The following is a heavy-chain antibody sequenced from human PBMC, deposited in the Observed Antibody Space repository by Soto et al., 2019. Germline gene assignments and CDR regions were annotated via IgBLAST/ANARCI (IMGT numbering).Heavy chain of an antibody. CDR2: FDPEDGET. D-gene: IGHD6-19*01. Sequence: ASVKVSCKVSGYTLTELSMHWVRQAPGKGLEWMGGFDPEDGETIYAQKFQGRVTMTEDTSTDTAYMELSSLRSEDTAVYYCARLGMYSSGWARVKRQNWFDPWGQGTLVTVSS. CDR3: ARLGMYSSGWARVKRQNWFDP. V-gene: IGHV1-24*01. J-gene: IGHJ5*02. CDR1: GYTLTELS.